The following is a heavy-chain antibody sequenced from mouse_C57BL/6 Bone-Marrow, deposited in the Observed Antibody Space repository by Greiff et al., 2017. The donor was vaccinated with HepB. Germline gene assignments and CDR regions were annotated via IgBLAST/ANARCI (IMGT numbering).Heavy chain of an antibody. CDR3: AREDSSGSEAY. CDR1: GYSFTSYY. Sequence: LQESGPELVKPGASVKISCKASGYSFTSYYIHWVKQRPGQGLEWIGWIYPGSGNTKYNEKFKGKATLTADTSSSTAYMQLSSLTSEDSAVYYCAREDSSGSEAYWGQGTLVTVSA. CDR2: IYPGSGNT. D-gene: IGHD3-2*02. V-gene: IGHV1-66*01. J-gene: IGHJ3*01.